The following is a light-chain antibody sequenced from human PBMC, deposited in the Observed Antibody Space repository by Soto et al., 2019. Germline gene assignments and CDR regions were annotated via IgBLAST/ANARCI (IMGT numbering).Light chain of an antibody. V-gene: IGLV1-40*01. CDR1: SSNIGAGYD. Sequence: QSVLTQPPSVSGAPGQRVTISCTGSSSNIGAGYDVHWYQQLPATAPKLLIYGNSNRPSGVPDRFSGSKSGTSASLAITGLQAEDEADYYCQSYDSSLSASVFGGGTKLTV. CDR2: GNS. J-gene: IGLJ2*01. CDR3: QSYDSSLSASV.